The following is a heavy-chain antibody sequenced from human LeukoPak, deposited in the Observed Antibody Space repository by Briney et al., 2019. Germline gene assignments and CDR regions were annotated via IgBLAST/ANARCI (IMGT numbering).Heavy chain of an antibody. CDR1: GFTFDDYA. Sequence: GGSLRLSCAASGFTFDDYAMHWVRQAPGKGLEWVSGISWNSGSIGCADSVKGRFTISRDNAKNSLYLQMNSLRAEDTAVYYCARTYYYGSGSYSRDAFDIWGQGTMVTVSS. V-gene: IGHV3-9*01. CDR2: ISWNSGSI. CDR3: ARTYYYGSGSYSRDAFDI. D-gene: IGHD3-10*01. J-gene: IGHJ3*02.